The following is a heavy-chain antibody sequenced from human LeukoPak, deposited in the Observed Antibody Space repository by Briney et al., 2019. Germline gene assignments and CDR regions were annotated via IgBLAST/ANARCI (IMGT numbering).Heavy chain of an antibody. V-gene: IGHV3-23*01. CDR1: GFTFSSYA. D-gene: IGHD6-13*01. CDR2: ISGSGGRT. Sequence: GGSLRLSCAASGFTFSSYAMSWVRQAPGKGLEWVSAISGSGGRTYYADSAKGRFTISRDNSKNTLYLQMNSLRAEDTAVYYCAKGSGYIGWFDPWGQGTLVTVSS. J-gene: IGHJ5*02. CDR3: AKGSGYIGWFDP.